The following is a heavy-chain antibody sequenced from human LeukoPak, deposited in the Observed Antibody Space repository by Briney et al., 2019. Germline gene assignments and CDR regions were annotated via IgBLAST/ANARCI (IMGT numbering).Heavy chain of an antibody. CDR3: ARIRDYYDSSGFIDY. CDR2: IYHSGST. D-gene: IGHD3-22*01. Sequence: PSETLSLTCTVSGDSISSGHYYWSWIRQHPGKGLEWIGYIYHSGSTYYNPSLKSRVTISVDRSKNQFSLKLSSVTAADTAVYYCARIRDYYDSSGFIDYWGQGTLVTVSS. V-gene: IGHV4-30-2*01. CDR1: GDSISSGHYY. J-gene: IGHJ4*02.